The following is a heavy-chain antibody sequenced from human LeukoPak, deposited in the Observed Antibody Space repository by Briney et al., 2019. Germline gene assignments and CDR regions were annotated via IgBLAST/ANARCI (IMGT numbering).Heavy chain of an antibody. V-gene: IGHV4-61*02. Sequence: SETLSLTCTVSGGSISSGSYYWSWIRQPAGKGLEWIGRIYTSGSTNYNPSLKSLVTISVDASKNQFSLELSSVTAADTVVYYCARNYFGLVIEDAFDIWGQGTMVTVSS. D-gene: IGHD3/OR15-3a*01. CDR1: GGSISSGSYY. J-gene: IGHJ3*02. CDR3: ARNYFGLVIEDAFDI. CDR2: IYTSGST.